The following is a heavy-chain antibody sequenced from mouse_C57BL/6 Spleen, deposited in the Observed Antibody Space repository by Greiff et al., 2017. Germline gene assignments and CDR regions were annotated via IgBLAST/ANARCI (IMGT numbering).Heavy chain of an antibody. CDR3: ARSSSSPYWYFDV. CDR1: GFTFSDYY. V-gene: IGHV5-12*01. Sequence: EVKLVESGGGLVQPGGSLKLSCAASGFTFSDYYMYWVRQTPEKRLEWVAYISNGGGSTYYPDTVKGRFTISRDNAKNTLYLQMSRLKSEDTAMYYCARSSSSPYWYFDVWGTGTTVTVSS. D-gene: IGHD1-1*01. CDR2: ISNGGGST. J-gene: IGHJ1*03.